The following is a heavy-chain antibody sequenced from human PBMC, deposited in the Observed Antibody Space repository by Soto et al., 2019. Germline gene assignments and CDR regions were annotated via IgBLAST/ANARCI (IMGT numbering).Heavy chain of an antibody. CDR3: VRDSPIGSTFSGFDGIDY. V-gene: IGHV1-69*08. Sequence: QVLLVQSGAEVKKPGSSVKVSCKASGDSFSSSTITWVRQAPGQGLEWMGRIIPLLETADYAQNFQGRLIITADKSTITAYMELISLTSEDTAVYFCVRDSPIGSTFSGFDGIDYWGQGTLVTVS. J-gene: IGHJ4*02. D-gene: IGHD6-25*01. CDR2: IIPLLETA. CDR1: GDSFSSST.